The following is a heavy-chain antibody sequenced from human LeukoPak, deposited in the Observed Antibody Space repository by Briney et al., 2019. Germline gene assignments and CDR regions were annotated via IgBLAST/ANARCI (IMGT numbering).Heavy chain of an antibody. CDR2: ISSSNYI. Sequence: GGSLRLSCAASGFTFSSYGMNWVRQAPGKGLEWVSFISSSNYIYQPDSVKGRFTISRDNAKNSLYLQMYSLRAEDTAVYYCARGFELITFGGAIGKLNWFDSWGQGTLVTVSS. V-gene: IGHV3-21*04. CDR1: GFTFSSYG. D-gene: IGHD3-16*02. CDR3: ARGFELITFGGAIGKLNWFDS. J-gene: IGHJ5*01.